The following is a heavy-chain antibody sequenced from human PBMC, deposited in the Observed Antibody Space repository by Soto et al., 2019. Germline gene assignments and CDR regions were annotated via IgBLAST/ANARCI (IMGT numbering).Heavy chain of an antibody. J-gene: IGHJ3*02. Sequence: GGSLRLSCAASGFTFSSYAMSWVRQAPGKGLEYVSAISSNGGSTYYADSVKGRFTISRDNSKNTLYLQMSSLRAEDTAVYYCVKLPFGWFGNAFDIWGQGTMVTVSS. D-gene: IGHD3-10*01. CDR2: ISSNGGST. V-gene: IGHV3-64D*06. CDR1: GFTFSSYA. CDR3: VKLPFGWFGNAFDI.